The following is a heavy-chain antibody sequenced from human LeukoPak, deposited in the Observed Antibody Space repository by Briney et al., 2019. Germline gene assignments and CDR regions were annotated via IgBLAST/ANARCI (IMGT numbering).Heavy chain of an antibody. CDR3: ARSIAAGLYYYYYYMDV. V-gene: IGHV4-34*01. J-gene: IGHJ6*03. CDR1: GGSFSGYH. Sequence: SETLSLTCAVYGGSFSGYHWSWIRQPPGKGLEWIGEINHSGSTNYNPSLKSRVTISVDTSKNQFSLKLSSVTAADTAVYYCARSIAAGLYYYYYYMDVWGKGTTVTVSS. D-gene: IGHD6-13*01. CDR2: INHSGST.